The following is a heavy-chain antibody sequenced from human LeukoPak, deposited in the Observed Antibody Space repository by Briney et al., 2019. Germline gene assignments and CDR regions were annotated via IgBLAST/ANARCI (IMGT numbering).Heavy chain of an antibody. CDR3: AKECEYSSSTYYFDY. V-gene: IGHV3-23*01. D-gene: IGHD6-6*01. J-gene: IGHJ4*02. CDR2: ISGSGGST. Sequence: GGSLRLSCAASGFTFSSYAMSWVRQAPGKGLELVSAISGSGGSTYYADSVKGRFTISRDNSKNTLYLQMNSLRAEDTAVYYCAKECEYSSSTYYFDYWGQGTLVTVSS. CDR1: GFTFSSYA.